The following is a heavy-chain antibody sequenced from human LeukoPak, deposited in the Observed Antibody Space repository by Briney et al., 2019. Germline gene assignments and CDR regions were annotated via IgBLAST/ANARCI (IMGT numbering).Heavy chain of an antibody. CDR2: IYSGGST. V-gene: IGHV3-53*01. Sequence: GGSLRLSCAASGFTVSSNYMSWVRQAPGKGLEWVSVIYSGGSTYYADSVKGRFTISRDNSKNTLYLQMNSLRAEDTAVYYCARGLRYCSGGSCGMDVWGQGTTVTVSS. CDR1: GFTVSSNY. D-gene: IGHD2-15*01. J-gene: IGHJ6*02. CDR3: ARGLRYCSGGSCGMDV.